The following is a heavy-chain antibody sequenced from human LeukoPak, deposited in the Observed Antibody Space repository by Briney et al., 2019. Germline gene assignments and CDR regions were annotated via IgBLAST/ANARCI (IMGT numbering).Heavy chain of an antibody. CDR2: ISSSGATI. CDR1: GFTFSSYE. CDR3: ARLLNGDYHRLDY. V-gene: IGHV3-48*03. Sequence: GGSLRLSCAASGFTFSSYEMNWVRQAPGKGLEWVSYISSSGATIYYADSVKGRFTISRDNAKNSLYLQMTSLRAEDTAVYYCARLLNGDYHRLDYWGQGTLVTVSS. J-gene: IGHJ4*02. D-gene: IGHD4-17*01.